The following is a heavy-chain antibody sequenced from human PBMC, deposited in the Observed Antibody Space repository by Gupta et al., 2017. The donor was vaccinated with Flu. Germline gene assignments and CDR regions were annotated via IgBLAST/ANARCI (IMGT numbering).Heavy chain of an antibody. CDR3: ARGRWDS. CDR2: ISSSFNT. Sequence: EVQLVESGGGLVQYGGSLRLSGAVPRFSFSSYEMSWVRQAPGKGLEWISFISSSFNTYYADSVKGRFTISRDNAKNEVYLQMNSLRVDDTVIYYCARGRWDSWGQGTQVTVS. J-gene: IGHJ4*02. D-gene: IGHD3-16*02. CDR1: RFSFSSYE. V-gene: IGHV3-48*03.